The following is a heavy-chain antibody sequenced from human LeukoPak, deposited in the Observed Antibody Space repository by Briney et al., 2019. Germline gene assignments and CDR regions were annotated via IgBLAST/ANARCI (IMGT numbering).Heavy chain of an antibody. CDR2: IYSGGKV. CDR3: ARGITIQGYYDDYFYMDV. Sequence: GGSLRLSCAVSGFAVRSNYISWVRQAPGKGLEWVSVIYSGGKVYYADSVRGRYTISRDNSRNTVYLQMNSLRAGDTAMYYCARGITIQGYYDDYFYMDVWGKGTTVTISS. D-gene: IGHD1-1*01. J-gene: IGHJ6*03. CDR1: GFAVRSNY. V-gene: IGHV3-53*01.